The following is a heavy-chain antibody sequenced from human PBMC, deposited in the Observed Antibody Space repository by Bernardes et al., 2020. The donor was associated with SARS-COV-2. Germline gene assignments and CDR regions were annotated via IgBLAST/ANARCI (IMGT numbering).Heavy chain of an antibody. J-gene: IGHJ4*02. V-gene: IGHV3-23*01. Sequence: GGSLRLSCAASGITFSNYAMHWVRQAPGKGLEWVSSISGSGGRTYYAESVKGRFTISRDNSNNALYLQMTSLRADDTAMYYCGKEGIRYFWGQGTLVTVSS. CDR1: GITFSNYA. CDR3: GKEGIRYF. CDR2: ISGSGGRT. D-gene: IGHD3-3*02.